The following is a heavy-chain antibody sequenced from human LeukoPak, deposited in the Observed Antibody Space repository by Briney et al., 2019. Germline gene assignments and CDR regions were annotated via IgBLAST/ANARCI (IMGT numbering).Heavy chain of an antibody. D-gene: IGHD2-15*01. J-gene: IGHJ4*02. CDR1: GLTFSSYA. Sequence: GGSQRLSCAASGLTFSSYAMSWVRQAPGKGLEWVSAISGSGGSTYYADSVKGRFTISRDNSKNTLYLQMNSLRAEDTAVYYCAKGDLSGQFDYWGQGALVTVSS. CDR2: ISGSGGST. CDR3: AKGDLSGQFDY. V-gene: IGHV3-23*01.